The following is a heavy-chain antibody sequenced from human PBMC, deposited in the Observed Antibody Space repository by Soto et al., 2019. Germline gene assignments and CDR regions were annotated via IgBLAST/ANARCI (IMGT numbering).Heavy chain of an antibody. D-gene: IGHD5-12*01. CDR3: ARRGYNNPFDY. Sequence: GGALRLSCAASGFTLSSYAMHWVRQAPGKGLEYVSTIRGTTGATFYSDSVRGRFTVFRDNSMNTLSLHMSSLRAEDTAIYYCARRGYNNPFDYWGLGTLVTVSS. J-gene: IGHJ4*02. V-gene: IGHV3-23*01. CDR1: GFTLSSYA. CDR2: IRGTTGAT.